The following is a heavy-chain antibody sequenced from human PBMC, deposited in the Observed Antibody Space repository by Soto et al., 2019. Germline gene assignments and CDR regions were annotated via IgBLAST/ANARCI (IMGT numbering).Heavy chain of an antibody. CDR2: ISAYNGNI. D-gene: IGHD1-26*01. CDR1: GYTFTNYG. J-gene: IGHJ4*02. Sequence: VASVKVSCKASGYTFTNYGISWVRQAPGQGLEWMGWISAYNGNINYAQKFQGRVTMTTDTSTSTAYMELRSLRYDDTAVFYCARGLMGATPGYPDFWGQGTLVTVSS. V-gene: IGHV1-18*01. CDR3: ARGLMGATPGYPDF.